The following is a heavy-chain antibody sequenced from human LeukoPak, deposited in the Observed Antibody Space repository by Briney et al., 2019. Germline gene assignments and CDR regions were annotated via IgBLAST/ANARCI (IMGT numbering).Heavy chain of an antibody. CDR2: ISAYNGNT. CDR1: GYTFTSYG. D-gene: IGHD3-22*01. CDR3: ARSDITMIVVVTDY. V-gene: IGHV1-18*01. Sequence: ASVKVSCKASGYTFTSYGISWVRQAPGQGLEWMGWISAYNGNTNYAQKLQGRVTMTTDTSTSTAYMELRSLRSDDTAVYYCARSDITMIVVVTDYWGQGTLVTVSS. J-gene: IGHJ4*02.